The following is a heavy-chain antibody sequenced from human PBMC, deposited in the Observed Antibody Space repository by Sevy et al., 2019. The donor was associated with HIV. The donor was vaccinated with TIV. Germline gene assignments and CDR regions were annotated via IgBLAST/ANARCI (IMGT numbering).Heavy chain of an antibody. CDR3: AGENAWGRGYS. J-gene: IGHJ4*02. CDR2: IYYNGHI. Sequence: SETLSLTCTVSGGSITSLYWNWIRQPPGKGLEWIANIYYNGHINYNPSLKSRVTLSLDTSKNQFSVRLSSVTAADTAMYYCAGENAWGRGYSWGQRTLVTVSS. D-gene: IGHD1-26*01. CDR1: GGSITSLY. V-gene: IGHV4-59*08.